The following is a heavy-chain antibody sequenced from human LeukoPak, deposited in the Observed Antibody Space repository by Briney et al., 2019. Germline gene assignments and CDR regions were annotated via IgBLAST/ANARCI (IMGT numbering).Heavy chain of an antibody. CDR3: ARGASRGVTTLDY. Sequence: SETLSLTCTVSGGAISGYYWSWIPQPPGKGLEWIGYISYSGNTNYNPSLKSRVTISVDTSKNQFSLKLSSVTAADTAVYYCARGASRGVTTLDYWGQGTLVTVSS. CDR2: ISYSGNT. D-gene: IGHD4-17*01. V-gene: IGHV4-59*01. CDR1: GGAISGYY. J-gene: IGHJ4*02.